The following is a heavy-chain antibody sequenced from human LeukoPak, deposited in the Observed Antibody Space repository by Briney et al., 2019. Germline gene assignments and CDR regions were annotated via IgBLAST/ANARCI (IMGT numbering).Heavy chain of an antibody. Sequence: ASVKVSYKASGYTFTSYDINWVRQATGQGLEWMGWMNPNSGNTGYAQKFQGRVTMTRNTSISTAYMELSSLRSEDTAVYYCARGEVSGVRGYYHPFDYWGQGTLVTVSS. CDR3: ARGEVSGVRGYYHPFDY. D-gene: IGHD3-10*01. V-gene: IGHV1-8*01. J-gene: IGHJ4*02. CDR2: MNPNSGNT. CDR1: GYTFTSYD.